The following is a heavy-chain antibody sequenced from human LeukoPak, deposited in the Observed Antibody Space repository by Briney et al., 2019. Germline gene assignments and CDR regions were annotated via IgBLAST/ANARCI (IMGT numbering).Heavy chain of an antibody. D-gene: IGHD4-17*01. Sequence: GGSLRLSCAASGFTFSTYWMSWVRQAPGKGLEWVASIKQDGSEKYYVDSVKGRFTISRDSAKNSLHLQMNSLRAEDTAVYYCARVRTTVTYYFDYWGQGTLVTVSS. V-gene: IGHV3-7*01. CDR2: IKQDGSEK. CDR3: ARVRTTVTYYFDY. J-gene: IGHJ4*02. CDR1: GFTFSTYW.